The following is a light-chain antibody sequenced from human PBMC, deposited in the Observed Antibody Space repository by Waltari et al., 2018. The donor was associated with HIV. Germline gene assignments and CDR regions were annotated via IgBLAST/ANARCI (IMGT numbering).Light chain of an antibody. CDR2: SLK. Sequence: QSVLTQTPSASGTPGPRVIVSCSGSGYNIGANTVTWYQQLPGTAPRLRIHSLKQRPSGGPDRFSGSKSGASASLAISGLQSEDEADYYCAAWDDSLNAYVFGGGTKVTVL. J-gene: IGLJ1*01. CDR3: AAWDDSLNAYV. CDR1: GYNIGANT. V-gene: IGLV1-44*01.